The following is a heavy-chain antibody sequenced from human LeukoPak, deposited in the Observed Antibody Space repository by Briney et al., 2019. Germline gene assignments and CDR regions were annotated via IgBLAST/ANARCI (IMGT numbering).Heavy chain of an antibody. CDR2: ISSSSSYI. Sequence: AGGSLRLSCAASGFTFSSYSMNWVRQAPGKGLEWVSSISSSSSYIYYADSVKGRFTISRDNAKNSLYLQMNSLRAEDTAVYYCARDPGTVFGVVIPEKTLDYWGQGTLVTVSS. V-gene: IGHV3-21*01. J-gene: IGHJ4*02. CDR3: ARDPGTVFGVVIPEKTLDY. D-gene: IGHD3-3*01. CDR1: GFTFSSYS.